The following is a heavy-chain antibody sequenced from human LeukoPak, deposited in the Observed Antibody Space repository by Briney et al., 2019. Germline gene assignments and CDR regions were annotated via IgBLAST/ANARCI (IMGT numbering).Heavy chain of an antibody. CDR3: ARRSQAGGTGIGY. V-gene: IGHV1-8*01. D-gene: IGHD6-19*01. J-gene: IGHJ4*02. CDR1: GYTFTSYG. CDR2: MNPNSGNT. Sequence: GASVKLSCKASGYTFTSYGINWVRQATGQGLEWMGWMNPNSGNTGYAQKFQGIVTTTRNTSISTAYMELSSLRSEDTAVYYCARRSQAGGTGIGYWGQGTLVTVSS.